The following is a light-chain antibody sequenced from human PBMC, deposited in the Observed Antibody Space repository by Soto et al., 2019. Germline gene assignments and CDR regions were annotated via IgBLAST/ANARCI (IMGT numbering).Light chain of an antibody. CDR2: EVS. CDR3: RSYTSATPWV. V-gene: IGLV2-14*03. CDR1: SSDIGRYNY. J-gene: IGLJ3*02. Sequence: QSVLTQPASVSGSPGQSITISCTGSSSDIGRYNYVSWYQQLPGKAPKLIIYEVSNRPSGVSDRFSGSKSGNTASLSISGLQTEDEADYYRRSYTSATPWVFGGGTKLTVL.